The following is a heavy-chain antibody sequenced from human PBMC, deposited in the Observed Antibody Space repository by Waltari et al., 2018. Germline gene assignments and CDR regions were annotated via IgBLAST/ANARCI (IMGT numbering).Heavy chain of an antibody. Sequence: QVQLQESGPGLVKPSETLSLTCAVSGYSISSGYYWGWIRQPPGKGLAWIGSIYHGGSTYYNPSLKRRVTISVDTSKNHVSLKLSSVTAADTAVYYCARDQGSGYYYYGMDVWGQGTTVTVSS. V-gene: IGHV4-38-2*02. J-gene: IGHJ6*02. CDR3: ARDQGSGYYYYGMDV. D-gene: IGHD3-10*01. CDR1: GYSISSGYY. CDR2: IYHGGST.